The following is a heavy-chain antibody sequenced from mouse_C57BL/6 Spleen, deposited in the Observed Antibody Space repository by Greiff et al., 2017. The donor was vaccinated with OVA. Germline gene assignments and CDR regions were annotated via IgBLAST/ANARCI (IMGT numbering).Heavy chain of an antibody. V-gene: IGHV2-5*01. CDR1: GFSLTSYG. CDR3: AKKGITTVVDYWYFDV. Sequence: QVQLKQSGPGLVQPSQSLSITCTVSGFSLTSYGVHWVRQSPGKGLEWLGVIWRGGSTDYNAAFMSRLSITKDNSKSQVFFKMNSLQADDTAIYYCAKKGITTVVDYWYFDVWGTGTTVTVSS. D-gene: IGHD1-1*01. CDR2: IWRGGST. J-gene: IGHJ1*03.